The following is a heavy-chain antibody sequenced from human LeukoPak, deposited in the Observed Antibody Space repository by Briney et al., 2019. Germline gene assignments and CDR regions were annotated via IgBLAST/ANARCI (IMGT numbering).Heavy chain of an antibody. J-gene: IGHJ4*02. Sequence: GGSLRLSCAASGFTFSSYAMSWVRQAPGKGLEWVSAISGSGGSTHYADSVKGRFTVSRDNSKNTLYLQMNSLRAEDTAVYYCAKGLSSSSSWYLVDYWGQGTLVTVSS. CDR3: AKGLSSSSSWYLVDY. CDR2: ISGSGGST. V-gene: IGHV3-23*01. D-gene: IGHD6-13*01. CDR1: GFTFSSYA.